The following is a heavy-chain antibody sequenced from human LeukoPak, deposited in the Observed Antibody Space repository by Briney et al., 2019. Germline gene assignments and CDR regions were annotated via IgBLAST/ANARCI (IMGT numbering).Heavy chain of an antibody. CDR1: GFTFDDYG. D-gene: IGHD2-2*01. Sequence: PGGSLRLSCAASGFTFDDYGMSWVRQAPGKGLEWDSGINWNGGSTGYADSVKGRFTISRDNAKNSLYLQMNSLRAGDTALYHCARGDCSSTSCYGGVDVYWGQGTLVTVSS. CDR3: ARGDCSSTSCYGGVDVY. CDR2: INWNGGST. J-gene: IGHJ4*02. V-gene: IGHV3-20*01.